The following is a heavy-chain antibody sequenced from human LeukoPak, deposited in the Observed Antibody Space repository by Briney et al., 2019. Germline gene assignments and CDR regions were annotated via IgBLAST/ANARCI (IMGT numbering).Heavy chain of an antibody. J-gene: IGHJ4*02. D-gene: IGHD6-13*01. V-gene: IGHV3-23*01. Sequence: GGSLRLSCAASGFTFSNYGVSWVRQAPGKGLEWVSGIRSAVDTTHYADSVKGRFIISRDNALNSLYLQMNSLRAEDTAIYYCARSIPYGTTWYGRSDYWGQGTLVTVSS. CDR1: GFTFSNYG. CDR3: ARSIPYGTTWYGRSDY. CDR2: IRSAVDTT.